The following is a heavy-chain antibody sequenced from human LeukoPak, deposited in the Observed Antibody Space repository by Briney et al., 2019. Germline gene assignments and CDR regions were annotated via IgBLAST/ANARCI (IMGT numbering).Heavy chain of an antibody. J-gene: IGHJ4*02. CDR3: ASQYCSSTSCPRAFDY. Sequence: PSETLSLTCTVSGGSISSYYWSWIRQPPGKGLEWIGYIYYSGSTNYNPSLKSRVTISVDTSKNQFSQKLSSVTAADTAVYYCASQYCSSTSCPRAFDYWGQGTLVTVSS. CDR2: IYYSGST. V-gene: IGHV4-59*01. CDR1: GGSISSYY. D-gene: IGHD2-2*01.